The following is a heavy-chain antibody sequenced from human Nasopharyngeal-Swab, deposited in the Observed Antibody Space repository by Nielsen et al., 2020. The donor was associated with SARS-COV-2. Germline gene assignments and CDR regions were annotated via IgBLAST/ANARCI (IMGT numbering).Heavy chain of an antibody. V-gene: IGHV3-30*03. CDR3: ARASEITIFGVVQHWDY. J-gene: IGHJ4*02. CDR1: GFTFRNHG. CDR2: ISFDGSKK. Sequence: GESLKISCAASGFTFRNHGMHWVRQAPGKGLEWVAVISFDGSKKYYADSVKGRFTISRDSSKNTLYLQMNSLRAEDTAVYYCARASEITIFGVVQHWDYWGQGTLVTVSS. D-gene: IGHD3-3*01.